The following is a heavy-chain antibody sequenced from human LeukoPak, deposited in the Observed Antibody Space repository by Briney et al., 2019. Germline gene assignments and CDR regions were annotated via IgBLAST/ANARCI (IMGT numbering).Heavy chain of an antibody. D-gene: IGHD3-10*01. V-gene: IGHV4-31*03. Sequence: PSETLSLTCTVSGGSISSGGYYWRWIRQHPGKGLEWIGYIYYSGSTYYNPSLKSRVTISVDTSKNQFSLKLSSVTAADTAVYYCARVQMVRGVIPFDYWGQGTLVTVSS. CDR1: GGSISSGGYY. CDR3: ARVQMVRGVIPFDY. CDR2: IYYSGST. J-gene: IGHJ4*02.